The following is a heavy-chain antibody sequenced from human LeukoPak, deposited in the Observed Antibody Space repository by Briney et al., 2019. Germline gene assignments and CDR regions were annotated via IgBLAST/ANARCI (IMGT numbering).Heavy chain of an antibody. CDR3: ARARKYSGWDVYYFDY. Sequence: GGSLRLSCAASGFTVSSNYMSWARQAPGKGLEWVSVIYSGGSTHYADSVKGRFTISRDNSKNTLYLQMNSLRAEDTAVYYCARARKYSGWDVYYFDYWGQGTLVTVSS. J-gene: IGHJ4*02. D-gene: IGHD6-19*01. CDR2: IYSGGST. CDR1: GFTVSSNY. V-gene: IGHV3-53*01.